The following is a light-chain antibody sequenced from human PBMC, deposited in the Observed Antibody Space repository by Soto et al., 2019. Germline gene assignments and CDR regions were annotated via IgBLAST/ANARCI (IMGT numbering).Light chain of an antibody. CDR3: QQYGSSLIS. CDR1: QSVSSSY. J-gene: IGKJ5*01. V-gene: IGKV3-20*01. Sequence: EIVLTQSPGTLSLYPGERATLSCRASQSVSSSYLAWYQQKPGQAPRLLLYGASSRTTGIPDRFSGSGSGTNFTLTISRLEPEDFAVYYCQQYGSSLISFGQGARREIK. CDR2: GAS.